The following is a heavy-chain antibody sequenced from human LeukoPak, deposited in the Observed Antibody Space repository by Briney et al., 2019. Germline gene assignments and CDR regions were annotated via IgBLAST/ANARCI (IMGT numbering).Heavy chain of an antibody. CDR3: ARGRVGGYCSSTSCYAFDI. CDR1: GYTFTSYG. D-gene: IGHD2-2*01. V-gene: IGHV1-18*04. Sequence: ASLKVSCKASGYTFTSYGISWVRQAPGQGLEWMGWISADDGNTNYAQKLQGRVTMTTDTSTSTAYMELRSLRSDDTAVYYCARGRVGGYCSSTSCYAFDIWGQGTMVTVSS. CDR2: ISADDGNT. J-gene: IGHJ3*02.